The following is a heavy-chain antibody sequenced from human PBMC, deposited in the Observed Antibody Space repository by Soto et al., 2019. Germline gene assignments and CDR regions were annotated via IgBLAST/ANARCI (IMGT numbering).Heavy chain of an antibody. D-gene: IGHD5-12*01. CDR2: IIPIFGTA. J-gene: IGHJ6*02. CDR1: GGTFSSYA. Sequence: SVKVSCKASGGTFSSYAISWVRQAPGQGLEWMGGIIPIFGTANYTQKFQGRVTITADESTSTAYMELSSLRSEDTAVYYCARSKSGSGYDLLTYVMDVWGQGTTVTVSS. CDR3: ARSKSGSGYDLLTYVMDV. V-gene: IGHV1-69*13.